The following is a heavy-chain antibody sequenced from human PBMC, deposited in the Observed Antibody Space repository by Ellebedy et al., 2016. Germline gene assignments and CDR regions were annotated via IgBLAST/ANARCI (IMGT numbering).Heavy chain of an antibody. D-gene: IGHD2-2*01. CDR1: GFAFDSYG. Sequence: GGSLRLXCAASGFAFDSYGMSWVRQAPGKGLEWVATISANGNKRDLADSVQGRFTISRDNFRNTLHLQMNNLRGEDTAVYYCRQGHYADYWGQGTLVTVSS. CDR3: RQGHYADY. CDR2: ISANGNKR. V-gene: IGHV3-23*01. J-gene: IGHJ4*02.